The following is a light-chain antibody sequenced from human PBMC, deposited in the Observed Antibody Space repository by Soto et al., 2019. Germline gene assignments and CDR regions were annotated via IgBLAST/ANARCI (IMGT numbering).Light chain of an antibody. CDR3: CSFAGTFTFDV. CDR2: EVT. CDR1: SSDVGSYNV. Sequence: QSVLTQPASVSGSPGQSITISCTGTSSDVGSYNVVSWYQHHPGKAPKLIIYEVTKRPSGVSDRFSGSKSGNTASLTISGLQAEDEADYYCCSFAGTFTFDVFGTGTKLTVL. V-gene: IGLV2-23*02. J-gene: IGLJ1*01.